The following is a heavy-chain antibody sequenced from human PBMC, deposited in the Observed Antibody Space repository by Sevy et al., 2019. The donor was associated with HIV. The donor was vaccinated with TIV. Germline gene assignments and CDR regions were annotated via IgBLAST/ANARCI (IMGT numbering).Heavy chain of an antibody. J-gene: IGHJ4*02. CDR1: GFTFSSYS. Sequence: GGSRRLSCAASGFTFSSYSMNWVRQAPGKGLEWVSSISSSSSYRYYADSVKGRFTISRDNAKTSLFLQMNSLRAEDTAVYYCARGYSNYLIDYWGQGTLVTVSS. V-gene: IGHV3-21*01. CDR3: ARGYSNYLIDY. D-gene: IGHD4-4*01. CDR2: ISSSSSYR.